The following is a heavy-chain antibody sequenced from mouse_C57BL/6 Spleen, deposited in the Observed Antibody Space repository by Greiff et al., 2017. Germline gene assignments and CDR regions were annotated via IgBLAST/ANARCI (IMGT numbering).Heavy chain of an antibody. CDR3: ARPGGSSYDYFDY. V-gene: IGHV5-17*01. CDR2: ISSGSSTI. Sequence: EVQVVESGGGLVKPGGSLKLSCAASGFTFSDYGMHWVRQAPEKGLEWVAYISSGSSTIYYADTVKGRFTISRDNAKNTLFLQMTSLRSEDTAMYYCARPGGSSYDYFDYWGQGTTLTVSS. CDR1: GFTFSDYG. J-gene: IGHJ2*01. D-gene: IGHD1-1*01.